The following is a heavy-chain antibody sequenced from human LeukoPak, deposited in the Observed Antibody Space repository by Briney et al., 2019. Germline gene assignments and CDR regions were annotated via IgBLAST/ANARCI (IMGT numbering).Heavy chain of an antibody. V-gene: IGHV3-21*01. CDR2: ISSSSSYI. CDR3: ARDVKGTGPGHYYDSSGYYYEGRAEYFDL. D-gene: IGHD3-22*01. J-gene: IGHJ2*01. CDR1: GFTFSSYS. Sequence: GGSLRLSCAASGFTFSSYSMNWVRQAPGKGLEWVSSISSSSSYIYYADSVKGRFTISRDNAKNSLYLQMNSLSAEDTAVHYCARDVKGTGPGHYYDSSGYYYEGRAEYFDLWGRGTLVTVSS.